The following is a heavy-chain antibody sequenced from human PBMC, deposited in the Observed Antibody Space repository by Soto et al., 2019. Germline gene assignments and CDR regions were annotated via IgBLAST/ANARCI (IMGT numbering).Heavy chain of an antibody. J-gene: IGHJ4*02. CDR1: AGSVSSGNYY. V-gene: IGHV4-61*01. CDR3: ARSMHYSDGSNYSPFDD. Sequence: QVQLQESGPGLVKPSETLSLHCTVSAGSVSSGNYYWRWIRQPPGKGLEGIGYFYYTGSTNYNPSLKSRVTISIDASKNQFSLRLSSVTAADTAVYYCARSMHYSDGSNYSPFDDWGQGTLVTVSS. CDR2: FYYTGST. D-gene: IGHD3-22*01.